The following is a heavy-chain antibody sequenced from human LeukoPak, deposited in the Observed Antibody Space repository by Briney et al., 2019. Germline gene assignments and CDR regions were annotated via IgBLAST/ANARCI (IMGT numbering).Heavy chain of an antibody. CDR3: TTGIAMEGRYYYYYYYMDV. D-gene: IGHD5-18*01. V-gene: IGHV3-15*01. Sequence: GGPLRLSCAASGFTFSNAWMSWVRQAPGKGLEWVGRIKSKTDGGTTDYAAPVKGRFTISRDDSKNTLYLQMNSLKTEDTAVYYCTTGIAMEGRYYYYYYYMDVWGKGTTVTVSS. J-gene: IGHJ6*03. CDR2: IKSKTDGGTT. CDR1: GFTFSNAW.